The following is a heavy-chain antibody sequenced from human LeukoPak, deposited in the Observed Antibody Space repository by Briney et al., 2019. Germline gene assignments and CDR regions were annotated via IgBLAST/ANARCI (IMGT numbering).Heavy chain of an antibody. Sequence: PSETLSLTCTVSGGSISSSSYYWSWIRQPPGKGLEWIGYIYYSGSTNYNPSLKSRVTISVDTSKNQFSLKLSSVTAADTAVYYCARGGGSWIDAFDIWGQGTMVTVSS. CDR3: ARGGGSWIDAFDI. CDR2: IYYSGST. V-gene: IGHV4-61*01. J-gene: IGHJ3*02. CDR1: GGSISSSSYY. D-gene: IGHD2-15*01.